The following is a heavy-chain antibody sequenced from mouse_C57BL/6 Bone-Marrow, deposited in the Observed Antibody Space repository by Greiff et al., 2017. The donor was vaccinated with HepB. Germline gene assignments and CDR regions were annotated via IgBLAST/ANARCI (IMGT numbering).Heavy chain of an antibody. J-gene: IGHJ3*01. CDR2: ISNGGGST. V-gene: IGHV5-12*01. D-gene: IGHD4-1*01. CDR1: GFTFSDYY. CDR3: ARQETGEFAY. Sequence: EVKLMESGGGLVQPGGSLKLSCAASGFTFSDYYMYWVRQTPEKRLEWVAYISNGGGSTYYPDTVKGRVTISRDNATNTLYLQMSRLKSEDTAMYYCARQETGEFAYWGKGTLVTVSA.